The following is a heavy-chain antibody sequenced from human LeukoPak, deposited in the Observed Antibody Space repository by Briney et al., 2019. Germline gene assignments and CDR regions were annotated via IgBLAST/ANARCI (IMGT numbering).Heavy chain of an antibody. J-gene: IGHJ5*02. V-gene: IGHV3-23*01. CDR1: GFTFSSYA. D-gene: IGHD3-9*01. CDR2: VSDSGSDT. Sequence: PGGSLRLSCAASGFTFSSYALSWVRQAPGKGLEWVSAVSDSGSDTYYADSVKGRFTVSRDNSRNTLFLQMFSLRVEDTAIYYCAKEFDKWPRNWFDPWGQGTPVTVSS. CDR3: AKEFDKWPRNWFDP.